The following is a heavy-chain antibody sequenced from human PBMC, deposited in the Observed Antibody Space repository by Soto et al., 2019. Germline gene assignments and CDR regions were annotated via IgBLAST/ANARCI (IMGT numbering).Heavy chain of an antibody. J-gene: IGHJ5*02. CDR2: FDPEDGET. CDR3: ATVGRFLEWSMNWFDP. D-gene: IGHD3-3*01. CDR1: GYTLTELS. V-gene: IGHV1-24*01. Sequence: RASVKVSCKVSGYTLTELSMHWVRQAPGKGLEWMGGFDPEDGETIYAQKFQGRVTMTEDTSTDTAYMELSSLRSEDTAVYYCATVGRFLEWSMNWFDPWGQGTLVTVSS.